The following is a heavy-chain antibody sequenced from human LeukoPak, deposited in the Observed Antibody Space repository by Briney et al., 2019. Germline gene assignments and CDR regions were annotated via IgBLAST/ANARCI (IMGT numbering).Heavy chain of an antibody. CDR2: IWYDGSNK. V-gene: IGHV3-33*01. Sequence: GRSLRLSCAASGFTFSSYGMHWVRQAPGKGLEWVAVIWYDGSNKYYADSVKGRFTISRDNSKNTLYLQMNSLRAEDTAVYYCARDLSSWFGELLRPFDYWGQGTLVTVSS. CDR1: GFTFSSYG. J-gene: IGHJ4*02. D-gene: IGHD3-10*01. CDR3: ARDLSSWFGELLRPFDY.